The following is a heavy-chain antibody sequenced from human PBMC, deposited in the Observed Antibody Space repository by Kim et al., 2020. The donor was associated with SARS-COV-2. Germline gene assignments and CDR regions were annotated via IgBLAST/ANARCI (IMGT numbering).Heavy chain of an antibody. D-gene: IGHD6-13*01. V-gene: IGHV1-3*01. J-gene: IGHJ4*02. CDR2: INGDNSNT. CDR3: ARSGRTGWQQLIDY. CDR1: GYTFTNYV. Sequence: ASVKVSCKASGYTFTNYVIQWVRQAPGQRLEWMGWINGDNSNTKNSQTFQGRVTITSDTSATVAYMELNSLTSEDTAVYYCARSGRTGWQQLIDYWGQGTRVTVSS.